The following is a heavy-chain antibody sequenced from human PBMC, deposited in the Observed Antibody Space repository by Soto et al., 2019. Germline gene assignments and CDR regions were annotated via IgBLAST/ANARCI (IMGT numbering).Heavy chain of an antibody. CDR2: IFYSGST. J-gene: IGHJ6*02. Sequence: QLQLQESGPGLVKPSETLSLTCTVSGGSISSSSYYWGWIRQPPGKGLEWIGSIFYSGSTYYNPSLKSRDTISVDTSKNQFSLKLSSVTAADTAVYYCARHLTYCSAGSCYSDFPYYGMDVWGQGTTVTVSS. CDR3: ARHLTYCSAGSCYSDFPYYGMDV. D-gene: IGHD2-15*01. V-gene: IGHV4-39*01. CDR1: GGSISSSSYY.